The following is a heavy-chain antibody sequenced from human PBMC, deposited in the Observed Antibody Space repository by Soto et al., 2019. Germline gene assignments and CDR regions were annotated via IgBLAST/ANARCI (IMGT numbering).Heavy chain of an antibody. CDR2: ISYDGSNK. Sequence: VGSLRLSCAASGFTFSSYAMHWVRQAPGKGLEWVAVISYDGSNKYYADSVKGRFTISRDNSKNTLYLQMNSLRAEDTAVYYCARDPAPARTSSPYYYGMDVWGQGTTVTVSS. CDR3: ARDPAPARTSSPYYYGMDV. V-gene: IGHV3-30-3*01. CDR1: GFTFSSYA. D-gene: IGHD2-2*01. J-gene: IGHJ6*02.